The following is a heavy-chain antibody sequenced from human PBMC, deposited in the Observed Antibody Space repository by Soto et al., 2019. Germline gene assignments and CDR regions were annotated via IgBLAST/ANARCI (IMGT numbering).Heavy chain of an antibody. D-gene: IGHD6-19*01. J-gene: IGHJ6*02. V-gene: IGHV4-34*01. CDR3: ARLGEWLVNYYYYGMDV. CDR1: GGSFSGYY. Sequence: SETLSLTCAVYGGSFSGYYWSWLRQPPGKGLEWIGEINHSGSTNYNPSLKSRVTISVDTSKNQFSLKLSSVTAADTAVYYCARLGEWLVNYYYYGMDVWGQGTTVTVSS. CDR2: INHSGST.